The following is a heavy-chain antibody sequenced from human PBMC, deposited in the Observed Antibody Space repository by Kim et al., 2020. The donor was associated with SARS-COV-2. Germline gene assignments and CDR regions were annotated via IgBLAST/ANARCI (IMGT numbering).Heavy chain of an antibody. D-gene: IGHD6-19*01. J-gene: IGHJ6*02. CDR3: ARGRKQWLTYYYYYGMDV. Sequence: GGSLRLSCAASGFTFGDYGMSWVRQAPGKGLEWVSGINWNGGSTGYADSVKGRFTISRDNDKNSLYLQMNSLRAEDTTLYYCARGRKQWLTYYYYYGMDVWGQGTTVTVSS. CDR2: INWNGGST. V-gene: IGHV3-20*04. CDR1: GFTFGDYG.